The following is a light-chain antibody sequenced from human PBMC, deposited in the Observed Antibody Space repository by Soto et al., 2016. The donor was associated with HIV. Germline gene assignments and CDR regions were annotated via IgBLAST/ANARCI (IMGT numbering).Light chain of an antibody. CDR2: DDH. J-gene: IGLJ1*01. V-gene: IGLV3-21*02. CDR3: QVWNNYQSI. CDR1: NIGSKS. Sequence: SVAPGQTARIACGGNNIGSKSVHWYQQKPGQAPVLVVYDDHDRPSGIPERFSGSNSGNTATLTLNSVEAGDEADYYCQVWNNYQSIFGPGTKVTVL.